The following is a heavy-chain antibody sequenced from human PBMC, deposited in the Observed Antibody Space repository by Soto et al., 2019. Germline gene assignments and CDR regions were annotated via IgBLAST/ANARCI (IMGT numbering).Heavy chain of an antibody. J-gene: IGHJ4*02. D-gene: IGHD1-26*01. V-gene: IGHV4-59*01. Sequence: NPSETLSLTCTVSGGSISSYYWSWIRQPPGKGLEWIGYIYYSGSTNYNPSLKSRVTISVDTSKNQFSLKLSSVTAADTAVYYCAMSSPARVGATKQNPFDYWGQGTLVTVSS. CDR1: GGSISSYY. CDR2: IYYSGST. CDR3: AMSSPARVGATKQNPFDY.